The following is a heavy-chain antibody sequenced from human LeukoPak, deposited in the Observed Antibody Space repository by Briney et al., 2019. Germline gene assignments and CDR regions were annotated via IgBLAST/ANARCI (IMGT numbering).Heavy chain of an antibody. CDR1: GGSISSNH. J-gene: IGHJ4*02. D-gene: IGHD6-19*01. CDR2: IYYSGST. Sequence: PSETLSLTCTVSGGSISSNHWSWVRQPPGKGLEWIAYIYYSGSTNQNPSLKLRVTISIDTSKNQFSLKLSSVTAADTAVYYCARDSSGWSFDYWGQGTVVTVSS. CDR3: ARDSSGWSFDY. V-gene: IGHV4-59*12.